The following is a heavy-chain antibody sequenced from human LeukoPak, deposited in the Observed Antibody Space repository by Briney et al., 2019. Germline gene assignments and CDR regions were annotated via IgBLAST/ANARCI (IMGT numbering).Heavy chain of an antibody. Sequence: GASVKVSCKASGYTFTGYYMHWVRQAPGQGLEWMGWINPNSGGTNYAQKFQGRVTMTRDTSISTAYMELSRLRSDDTAVYYCAREDVRITMVRGVVSYWGQGTLVTVSS. CDR1: GYTFTGYY. V-gene: IGHV1-2*02. D-gene: IGHD3-10*01. CDR2: INPNSGGT. CDR3: AREDVRITMVRGVVSY. J-gene: IGHJ4*02.